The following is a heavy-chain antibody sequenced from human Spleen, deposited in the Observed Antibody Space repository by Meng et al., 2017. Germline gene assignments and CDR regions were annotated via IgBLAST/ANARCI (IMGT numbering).Heavy chain of an antibody. CDR2: INHSGST. CDR1: GGSFSGYY. V-gene: IGHV4-34*01. Sequence: QVQLQQWGAGLLKPSATLSLTCAVYGGSFSGYYWSWIRQPPGKGLEWIGEINHSGSTNYNPSLKSRVTISVDTSKNQFSLKLSSVTAADTAVYYCARGIAVAGTNPPFDYWGQGTLVTVSS. CDR3: ARGIAVAGTNPPFDY. D-gene: IGHD6-19*01. J-gene: IGHJ4*02.